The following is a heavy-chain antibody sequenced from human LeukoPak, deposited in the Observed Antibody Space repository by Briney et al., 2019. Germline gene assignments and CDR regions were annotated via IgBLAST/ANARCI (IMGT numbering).Heavy chain of an antibody. CDR3: ARSPVATIQTAYYYGMDV. D-gene: IGHD5-12*01. Sequence: SVKVSCKASGGTFSSYAISWVRQAPGQGLEWMGGIIPIFGTANYAQKFQGRVTITADESTSTAYMELSSLRSEDTAVYYCARSPVATIQTAYYYGMDVWGQGTTVTVSS. CDR2: IIPIFGTA. CDR1: GGTFSSYA. V-gene: IGHV1-69*13. J-gene: IGHJ6*02.